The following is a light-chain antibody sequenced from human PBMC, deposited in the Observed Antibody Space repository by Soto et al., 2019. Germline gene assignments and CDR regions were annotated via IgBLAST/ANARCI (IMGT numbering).Light chain of an antibody. CDR2: LNN. CDR3: QSYDNSRSGPLV. V-gene: IGLV1-40*01. J-gene: IGLJ3*02. CDR1: SSNIGAGYD. Sequence: QSVLTQPPSVSGAPGQRVTISCTGSSSNIGAGYDVHWYQQLPGTAPKLLIYLNNNRPSGVPDRFSGSKSDTSASLAITGLQAEDEADYYSQSYDNSRSGPLVIGGGTKLTVL.